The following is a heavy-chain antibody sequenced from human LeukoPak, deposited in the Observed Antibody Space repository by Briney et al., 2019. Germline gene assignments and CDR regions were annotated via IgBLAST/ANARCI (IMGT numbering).Heavy chain of an antibody. CDR1: GGSIISCGFY. J-gene: IGHJ6*03. V-gene: IGHV4-31*03. Sequence: PSQTLSLTCTVSGGSIISCGFYWTWIRQHTGKGLEWIGNIFFSGTSFYNPSLRSRVTISADTSKNQFTLNLSSVTAADTAVYFCAGASSGYCNGTGYYNGFYFSYIDVWGRGTTVTVSS. CDR2: IFFSGTS. D-gene: IGHD2-2*02. CDR3: AGASSGYCNGTGYYNGFYFSYIDV.